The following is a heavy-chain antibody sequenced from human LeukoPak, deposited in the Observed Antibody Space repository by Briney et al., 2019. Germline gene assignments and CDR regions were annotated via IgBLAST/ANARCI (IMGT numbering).Heavy chain of an antibody. CDR1: GGSISGYY. CDR3: ARYSGSHYAFDI. CDR2: IYYSGST. Sequence: ASETLSLTCTVSGGSISGYYWSWIRQPPGKGLEWIGYIYYSGSTKYNPSLKSRVTISVDTSKNQFSLKLSSVTAADTALFYCARYSGSHYAFDIWGQGTMVTVSS. V-gene: IGHV4-59*08. J-gene: IGHJ3*02. D-gene: IGHD1-26*01.